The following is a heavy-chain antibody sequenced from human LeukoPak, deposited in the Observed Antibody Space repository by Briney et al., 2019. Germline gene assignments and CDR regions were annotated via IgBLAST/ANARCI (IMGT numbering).Heavy chain of an antibody. CDR1: GFLFSSHG. J-gene: IGHJ6*02. CDR2: IHYDGSNK. V-gene: IGHV3-33*01. Sequence: QSGGSLRLSCAASGFLFSSHGMHWARQAPGKGLEWVAVIHYDGSNKYYADYVRGRFTISRDNSKITQFLQLGRRRADDTAVFESARDTFYSSGVYCLDVWGQGTTVTVSS. D-gene: IGHD6-19*01. CDR3: ARDTFYSSGVYCLDV.